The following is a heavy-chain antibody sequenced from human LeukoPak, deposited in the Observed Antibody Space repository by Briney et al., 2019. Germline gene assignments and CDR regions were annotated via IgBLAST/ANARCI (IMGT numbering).Heavy chain of an antibody. V-gene: IGHV4-38-2*02. CDR2: IYHSGST. Sequence: TSETLSLTCTVSGYSISSGYYWGWIRQPPGKGLEWIGSIYHSGSTYYNPSLKSRVTISVDTSKNQFSLKLSSVTAADTAVYYCARVRSGYDYYYYYMDVWGKGTTVTVSS. J-gene: IGHJ6*03. CDR3: ARVRSGYDYYYYYMDV. CDR1: GYSISSGYY. D-gene: IGHD3-3*01.